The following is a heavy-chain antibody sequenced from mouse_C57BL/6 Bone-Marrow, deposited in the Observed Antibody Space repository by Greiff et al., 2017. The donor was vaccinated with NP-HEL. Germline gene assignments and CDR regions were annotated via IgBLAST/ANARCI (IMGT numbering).Heavy chain of an antibody. CDR1: GCTFTSYW. V-gene: IGHV1-5*01. J-gene: IGHJ1*03. CDR2: IYPGNSDT. Sequence: EVQLQQSGTVLARPGASVKMSCKTSGCTFTSYWMHWVKQRPGQGLEWIGAIYPGNSDTSYNQKFKGKAKLTAVTSASTAYMELSSLTNEDSAVYYCTRNYDYDEDWYFDVWGTGTTVTVSS. D-gene: IGHD2-4*01. CDR3: TRNYDYDEDWYFDV.